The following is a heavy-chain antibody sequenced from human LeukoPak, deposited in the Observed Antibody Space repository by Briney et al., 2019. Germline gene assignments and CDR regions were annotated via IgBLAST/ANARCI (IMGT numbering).Heavy chain of an antibody. CDR1: GGSFSGYY. Sequence: SETLSLTCAVYGGSFSGYYWTWLRQPPGKGLEWIGYIYHSGTTNYNPSLKSRVTISVDTSKNQFSLKLSSVTAADTAVYYCAQKAPFSPGYSQHWGQGTLVTVSS. V-gene: IGHV4-59*01. CDR2: IYHSGTT. J-gene: IGHJ1*01. CDR3: AQKAPFSPGYSQH. D-gene: IGHD2/OR15-2a*01.